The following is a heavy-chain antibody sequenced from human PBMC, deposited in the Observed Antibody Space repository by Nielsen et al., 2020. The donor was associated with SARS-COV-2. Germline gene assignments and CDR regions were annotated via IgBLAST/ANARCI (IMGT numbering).Heavy chain of an antibody. D-gene: IGHD3-22*01. Sequence: ASVKVSCKASGYTFTSYGISWVRQAPGQGLEWMGWINAGNGNTKYSQKFQGRVTITKDTSASTAYMELSSLRSEDTAVYYCAPAYDSSGYAFDYWGQGTLVTVSS. CDR3: APAYDSSGYAFDY. V-gene: IGHV1-18*04. CDR2: INAGNGNT. J-gene: IGHJ4*02. CDR1: GYTFTSYG.